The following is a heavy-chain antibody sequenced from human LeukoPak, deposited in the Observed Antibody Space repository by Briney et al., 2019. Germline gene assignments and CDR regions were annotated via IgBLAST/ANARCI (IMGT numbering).Heavy chain of an antibody. J-gene: IGHJ4*02. CDR1: GFTFSSYA. D-gene: IGHD3-22*01. Sequence: GGSLRLSCAASGFTFSSYAMSWVRQAPGKGLEWVSAISGSGGSTYYADSVKGRFAISRDNSKNTLYLQMNSLRAEDTAVYYCAKDGDSSGYYDYWGQGTLVTVSS. CDR3: AKDGDSSGYYDY. CDR2: ISGSGGST. V-gene: IGHV3-23*01.